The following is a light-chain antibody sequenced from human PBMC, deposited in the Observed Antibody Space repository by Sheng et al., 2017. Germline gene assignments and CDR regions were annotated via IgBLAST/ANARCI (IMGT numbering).Light chain of an antibody. CDR3: QQYNHWPRGT. J-gene: IGKJ1*01. CDR1: QSISSW. V-gene: IGKV1-5*03. CDR2: MAS. Sequence: DIQMTQSPSTLSASVGDRVTITCRASQSISSWLAWYQQKPGKAPKPLIYMASSLQSGVPSRFSGGGSGTEFTLTISSLQADDFATYFCQQYNHWPRGTFGQGTKVEIK.